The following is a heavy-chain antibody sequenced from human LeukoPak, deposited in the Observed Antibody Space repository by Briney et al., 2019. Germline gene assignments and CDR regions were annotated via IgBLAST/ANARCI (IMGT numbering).Heavy chain of an antibody. J-gene: IGHJ4*02. D-gene: IGHD3-10*01. CDR3: AKDRVAMVRGENDY. CDR1: GFTFSTYA. CDR2: ISSSGSST. Sequence: PGGSLRLSCVASGFTFSTYAMSWVRQAPGKGLEWVSVISSSGSSTYYADSVKGRFTISRDNSKNTLYLQMNSLRAEDTAVFYCAKDRVAMVRGENDYWGQGTLVTVSS. V-gene: IGHV3-23*01.